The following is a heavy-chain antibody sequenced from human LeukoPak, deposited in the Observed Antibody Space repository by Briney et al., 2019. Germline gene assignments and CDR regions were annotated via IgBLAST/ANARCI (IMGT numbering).Heavy chain of an antibody. CDR3: AREGYSGYDYGDTAMVKGFDY. CDR2: ISSSGSTV. D-gene: IGHD5-12*01. CDR1: GFTFSDYY. Sequence: GGSLRLSCAASGFTFSDYYMSWIRQAPGKGLEWVSYISSSGSTVYYADSVKGRFTISRDNAKNSLYLQMNSLRAEDTAVYYCAREGYSGYDYGDTAMVKGFDYWGQGTLVTVSS. J-gene: IGHJ4*02. V-gene: IGHV3-11*01.